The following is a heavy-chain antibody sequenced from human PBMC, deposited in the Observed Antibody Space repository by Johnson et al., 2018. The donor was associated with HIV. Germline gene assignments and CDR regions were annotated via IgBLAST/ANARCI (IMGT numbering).Heavy chain of an antibody. CDR3: ARSDVDIVATILFDI. D-gene: IGHD5-12*01. V-gene: IGHV3-74*02. J-gene: IGHJ3*02. CDR1: GFTFDDYG. CDR2: INSDGSST. Sequence: EVQLVESGGGVVQPGRSLRLSCAASGFTFDDYGMSWVRQAPEKGLEWVSRINSDGSSTSYADSVKGRFTISRDNSKNTLYLQMGSLRVEDMAVYYCARSDVDIVATILFDIWGQGTMVTVSS.